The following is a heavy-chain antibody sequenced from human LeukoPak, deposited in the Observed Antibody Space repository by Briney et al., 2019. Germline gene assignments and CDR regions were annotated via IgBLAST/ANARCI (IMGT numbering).Heavy chain of an antibody. CDR1: GGTFSSYA. CDR3: ARGHLYYYDSSGYYYPYYFDY. V-gene: IGHV1-69*05. D-gene: IGHD3-22*01. J-gene: IGHJ4*02. Sequence: GSSVKVSCKASGGTFSSYAISWVRQAPGQGLEWMGGIIPIFGTANYAQKFQGRVTITTDESTSTAYMELSSLRSEDTAVYYCARGHLYYYDSSGYYYPYYFDYWGQGTLVTVSS. CDR2: IIPIFGTA.